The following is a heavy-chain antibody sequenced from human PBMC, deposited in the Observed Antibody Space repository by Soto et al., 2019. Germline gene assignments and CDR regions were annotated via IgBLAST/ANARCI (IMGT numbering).Heavy chain of an antibody. CDR2: INHSGIT. J-gene: IGHJ5*02. Sequence: LETLSLTCAVCGGSFSGYYCSWIRQPPWKGLEWLGEINHSGITNYNPSPKSRVTISVDTSKNQFSLKLSSVTAADTAVYYCARDAMIVGIDPCGRLTLVALCS. V-gene: IGHV4-34*01. CDR3: ARDAMIVGIDP. D-gene: IGHD3-22*01. CDR1: GGSFSGYY.